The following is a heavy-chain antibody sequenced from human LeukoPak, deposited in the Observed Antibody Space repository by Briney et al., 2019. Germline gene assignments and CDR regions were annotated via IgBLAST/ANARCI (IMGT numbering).Heavy chain of an antibody. Sequence: ASVKVSCKASGYTFTSYDINWVRQATGQGLEWMGWMNPNSGNTGYPQKFQGRVTMTRNTSISTAYMALSSLGSEDTAVYYCARAGRICYNWFDPGGQGTLVTVSS. J-gene: IGHJ5*02. D-gene: IGHD2-15*01. V-gene: IGHV1-8*01. CDR3: ARAGRICYNWFDP. CDR2: MNPNSGNT. CDR1: GYTFTSYD.